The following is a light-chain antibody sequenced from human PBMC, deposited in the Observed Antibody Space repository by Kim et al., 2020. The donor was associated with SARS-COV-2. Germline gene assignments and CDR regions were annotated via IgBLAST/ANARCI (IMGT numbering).Light chain of an antibody. CDR1: QDIRKE. V-gene: IGKV1-6*02. J-gene: IGKJ1*01. CDR3: LQDYNYPWA. Sequence: ASVGHTVSITCRASQDIRKELGWYQQRPGQAPNLLIYAASTLQSGVPSRFSGSGSGTNFTLTISSLQPGDIATYYCLQDYNYPWAFGQGTKVDIK. CDR2: AAS.